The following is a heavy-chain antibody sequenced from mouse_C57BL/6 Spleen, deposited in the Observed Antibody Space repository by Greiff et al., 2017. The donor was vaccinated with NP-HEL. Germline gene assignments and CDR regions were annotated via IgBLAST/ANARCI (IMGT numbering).Heavy chain of an antibody. J-gene: IGHJ1*03. CDR3: ASQLGRGYFDV. CDR1: GYAFSSSW. CDR2: IYPGDGDT. V-gene: IGHV1-82*01. Sequence: VQLQQSGPELVKPGASVKISCKASGYAFSSSWMNWVKQRPGKGLEWIGRIYPGDGDTNYNGKFKGKAKLTADKSSSTAYMQLSSLTSEDSAVYFCASQLGRGYFDVWGTGTTVTVSS. D-gene: IGHD4-1*02.